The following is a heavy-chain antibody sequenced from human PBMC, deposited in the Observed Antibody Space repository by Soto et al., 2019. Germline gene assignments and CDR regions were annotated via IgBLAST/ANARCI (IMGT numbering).Heavy chain of an antibody. CDR3: VRDLATLTNYFSY. V-gene: IGHV3-74*01. Sequence: PGGARRVSCAASGVTFSSYWMHWVRQAPGKGLVWVSRINSDGSSTSYADSVKGRFTISRDNAKNTLYLQMNSLRAEDTAVYYCVRDLATLTNYFSYRGQGTLVIGSS. J-gene: IGHJ4*02. CDR2: INSDGSST. CDR1: GVTFSSYW. D-gene: IGHD5-12*01.